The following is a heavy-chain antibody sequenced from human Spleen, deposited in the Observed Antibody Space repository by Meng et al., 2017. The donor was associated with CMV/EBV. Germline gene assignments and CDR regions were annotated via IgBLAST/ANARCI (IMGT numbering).Heavy chain of an antibody. V-gene: IGHV1-2*02. CDR3: ARDRRLSSGYFYYFEY. CDR2: INPNSGDT. D-gene: IGHD6-19*01. J-gene: IGHJ4*02. CDR1: GYTFTAHY. Sequence: ASVKVSCKASGYTFTAHYFHWVRQAPGQGLEWMGWINPNSGDTDYAQKFRGRVTMTRDASITTAFMELSGLKSDDTAVYYCARDRRLSSGYFYYFEYWGQGTPVTVSS.